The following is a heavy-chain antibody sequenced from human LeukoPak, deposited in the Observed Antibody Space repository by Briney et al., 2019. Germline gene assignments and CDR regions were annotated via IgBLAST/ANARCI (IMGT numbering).Heavy chain of an antibody. CDR2: INPSGDNT. CDR1: GYTFTHNF. V-gene: IGHV1-46*01. D-gene: IGHD6-13*01. CDR3: ARDYSSSWYIDY. Sequence: ASVKVSCKASGYTFTHNFMHWVRQAPGQGLEWMGIINPSGDNTWYAQKFQGRVTMTRDTSTSTVYMELSSLRSEDTAVYYCARDYSSSWYIDYWGQGTLVTVSS. J-gene: IGHJ4*02.